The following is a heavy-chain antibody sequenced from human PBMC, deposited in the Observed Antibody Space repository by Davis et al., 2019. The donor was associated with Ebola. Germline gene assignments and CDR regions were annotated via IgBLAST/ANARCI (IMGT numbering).Heavy chain of an antibody. CDR2: INAGNGNT. Sequence: ASVKVSCKASGYTFTSYYMHWVRQAPGQGLEWMGWINAGNGNTKYSQKFQGRVTITRDTSASTAYMELSSLRSEDTAVYYCAREGKYRDESRTFDYWGQGTLVTVSS. CDR1: GYTFTSYY. V-gene: IGHV1-3*01. D-gene: IGHD2-2*01. J-gene: IGHJ4*02. CDR3: AREGKYRDESRTFDY.